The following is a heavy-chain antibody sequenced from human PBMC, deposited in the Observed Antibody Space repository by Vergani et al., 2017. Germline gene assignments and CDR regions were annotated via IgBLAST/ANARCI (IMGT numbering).Heavy chain of an antibody. D-gene: IGHD3-10*01. Sequence: VQLVESGGGVVQPGRSLRLSCAASAFTFSSYAMHWVRQAPGKGLEWVAVISHDGNNKYYADSVKGRFTISRDNSKNTLYLQMNSLRAEDTAMYYCARVGSTLDYWGQGTLVTVSS. CDR1: AFTFSSYA. V-gene: IGHV3-30-3*01. CDR2: ISHDGNNK. J-gene: IGHJ4*02. CDR3: ARVGSTLDY.